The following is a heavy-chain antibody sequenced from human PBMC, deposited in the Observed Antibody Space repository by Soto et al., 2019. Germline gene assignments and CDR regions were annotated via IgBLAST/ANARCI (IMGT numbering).Heavy chain of an antibody. V-gene: IGHV3-74*01. CDR3: ARGIRNYYGVDV. CDR1: GFTFSTYW. Sequence: VGSLRLSCAASGFTFSTYWMHWVRQAPGTGLEWVSRIKGDGSSTSYADSVKGRFTISRDNAKNTLYLQMNSLGAEDTAVYWCARGIRNYYGVDVWGQGTTVTVSS. CDR2: IKGDGSST. J-gene: IGHJ6*02.